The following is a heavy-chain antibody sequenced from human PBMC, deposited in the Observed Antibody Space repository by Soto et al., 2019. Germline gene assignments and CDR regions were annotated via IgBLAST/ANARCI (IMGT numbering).Heavy chain of an antibody. CDR2: VFYTGFT. V-gene: IGHV4-39*01. J-gene: IGHJ4*02. CDR1: GASISGGYYY. CDR3: ATSQKGYNWNYFDH. Sequence: PSETLSLTCAVSGASISGGYYYWAWLRQSPGKGPEWIGSVFYTGFTSYNPSLESRVSVSVDTSKSQFSPKLSAVTAADTAVYYCATSQKGYNWNYFDHWGQGALVTVSS. D-gene: IGHD1-20*01.